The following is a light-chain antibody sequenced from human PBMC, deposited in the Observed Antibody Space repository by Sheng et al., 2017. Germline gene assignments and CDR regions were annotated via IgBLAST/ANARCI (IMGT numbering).Light chain of an antibody. CDR3: QKYNSPPWT. V-gene: IGKV1-27*01. CDR1: QGIANF. CDR2: DAS. Sequence: IQMTQSPSSLSASVGDRVTITCRATQGIANFLAWYQQKPGKVPKLLIFDASTLQSGVPSRFSGSGSGTSFTLTISSLQPEDVATYYCQKYNSPPWTFGQGTKV. J-gene: IGKJ1*01.